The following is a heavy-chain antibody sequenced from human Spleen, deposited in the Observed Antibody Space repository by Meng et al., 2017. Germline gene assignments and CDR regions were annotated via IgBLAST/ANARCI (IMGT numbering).Heavy chain of an antibody. Sequence: GESLKISCAASGFTFNSYGMHWVRQAPGKGLEWVTVIWYDGSSKYYADSVKGRFTISRDNSKNTLSLQMNSLRAEDTAVYFCARGRLRCFDYWGQGTLVTVSS. CDR3: ARGRLRCFDY. CDR2: IWYDGSSK. V-gene: IGHV3-33*01. J-gene: IGHJ4*02. D-gene: IGHD5-12*01. CDR1: GFTFNSYG.